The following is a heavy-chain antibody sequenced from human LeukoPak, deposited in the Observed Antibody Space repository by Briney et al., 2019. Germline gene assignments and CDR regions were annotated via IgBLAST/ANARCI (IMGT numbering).Heavy chain of an antibody. D-gene: IGHD3-16*01. CDR2: IYHSGST. V-gene: IGHV4-38-2*01. CDR3: ARRGTNYYYYMDV. CDR1: GYSISSGYY. J-gene: IGHJ6*03. Sequence: SETLSLTCAVSGYSISSGYYWGWIRQPPGKGREWSGSIYHSGSTYYNPSLKSRVTISVDTSKNQFSLKLSSVTAADTAVYYCARRGTNYYYYMDVWGKGTTVTVSS.